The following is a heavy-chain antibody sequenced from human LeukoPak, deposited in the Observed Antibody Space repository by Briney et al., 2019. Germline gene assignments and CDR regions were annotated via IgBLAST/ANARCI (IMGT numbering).Heavy chain of an antibody. CDR2: ISSSGSTI. V-gene: IGHV3-48*03. CDR1: GFTFSSYE. J-gene: IGHJ4*02. Sequence: GGSLRLSCAASGFTFSSYEMNWVRQAPGKGLEWVSYISSSGSTIYYADSVKGRFTISSDNAKNSLYLQMNSLRAEDTAVYYCARSGRTDYVWGSYRYLDYWGQGTLVTVSS. CDR3: ARSGRTDYVWGSYRYLDY. D-gene: IGHD3-16*02.